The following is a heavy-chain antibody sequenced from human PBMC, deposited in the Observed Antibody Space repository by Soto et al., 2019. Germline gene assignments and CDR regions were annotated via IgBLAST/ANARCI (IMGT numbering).Heavy chain of an antibody. CDR3: AKDRVTYYYDSSGYPTDV. J-gene: IGHJ6*02. Sequence: GCVRLSCAASGFTFSSYAMSCLLRSAGNGGEWVSAISGSGGSTYYADSVKGRFTISRDNSKNTLYLQMNSLRAEDTAVYYCAKDRVTYYYDSSGYPTDVWGQGTTVTVSS. CDR2: ISGSGGST. D-gene: IGHD3-22*01. CDR1: GFTFSSYA. V-gene: IGHV3-23*01.